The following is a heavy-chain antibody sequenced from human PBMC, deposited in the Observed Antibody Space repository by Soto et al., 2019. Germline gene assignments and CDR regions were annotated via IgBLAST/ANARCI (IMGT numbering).Heavy chain of an antibody. CDR1: GDSIISSDYY. D-gene: IGHD4-17*01. CDR3: TRTFTVTIFDY. V-gene: IGHV4-30-4*08. CDR2: IYYSGST. J-gene: IGHJ4*02. Sequence: PSETLSLTCTVSGDSIISSDYYWGWIRQPPGKGLEWIGNIYYSGSTYYNPSLKSRVTISVDTSKNQFSLKLSSVTAADPAVYYCTRTFTVTIFDYWGQGTLVTVSS.